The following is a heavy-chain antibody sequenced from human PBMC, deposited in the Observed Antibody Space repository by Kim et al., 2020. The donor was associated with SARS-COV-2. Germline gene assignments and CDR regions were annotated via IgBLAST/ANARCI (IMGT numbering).Heavy chain of an antibody. D-gene: IGHD3-16*02. J-gene: IGHJ3*02. CDR2: ISSSSSTI. V-gene: IGHV3-48*04. Sequence: GGSLRLSCAASGFTFSSYSMNWVRQAPGKGLEWVSYISSSSSTIYYADSVKGRFTISRDNAKNSLYLQMNSLRAEDTAVYYCARDSPYDYVWGSYRFDGAFDIWGQGTMVTVSS. CDR3: ARDSPYDYVWGSYRFDGAFDI. CDR1: GFTFSSYS.